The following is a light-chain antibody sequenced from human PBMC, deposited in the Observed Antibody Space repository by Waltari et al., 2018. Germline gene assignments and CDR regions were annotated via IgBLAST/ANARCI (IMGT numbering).Light chain of an antibody. CDR1: QSLLPSSGYTF. CDR2: LVS. Sequence: DIVMTQSPLSLPVSPGEPASISCRSSQSLLPSSGYTFLDWYLQKPGQSPQLLIYLVSNRASGVPDRFSGSGSGTDFTLKISRVEAEDVGVYYCMQARQTPWTFGQGTKVEIK. J-gene: IGKJ1*01. V-gene: IGKV2-28*01. CDR3: MQARQTPWT.